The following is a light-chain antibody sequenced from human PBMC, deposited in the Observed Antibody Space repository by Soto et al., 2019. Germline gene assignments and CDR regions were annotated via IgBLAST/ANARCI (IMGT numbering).Light chain of an antibody. Sequence: EIVMTQSPVILSVSPGERATLSCRASQSVGTNLAWYQQKPGQAPRPLISGAATRATGIPARFSGRGSGTEFTLTVSSLQSEDFAVYYCQQYNNWPRTFGQGTKVEIK. CDR3: QQYNNWPRT. CDR1: QSVGTN. CDR2: GAA. V-gene: IGKV3-15*01. J-gene: IGKJ1*01.